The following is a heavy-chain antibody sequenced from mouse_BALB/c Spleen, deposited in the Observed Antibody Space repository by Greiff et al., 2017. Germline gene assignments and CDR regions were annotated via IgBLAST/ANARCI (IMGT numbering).Heavy chain of an antibody. J-gene: IGHJ4*01. V-gene: IGHV5-17*02. D-gene: IGHD2-3*01. Sequence: EVMLVESGGGLVQPGGSRKLSCAASGFTFSSFGMHWVRQAPEKGLEWVAYISSGSSTIYYADTVKGRFTISRDNPKNTLFLQMTSLRSEDTAMYYCARGDGPRAMDYWGQGTSVTVSS. CDR3: ARGDGPRAMDY. CDR1: GFTFSSFG. CDR2: ISSGSSTI.